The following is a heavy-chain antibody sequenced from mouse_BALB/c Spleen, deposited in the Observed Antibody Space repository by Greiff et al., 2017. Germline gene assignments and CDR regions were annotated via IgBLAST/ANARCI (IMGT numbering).Heavy chain of an antibody. Sequence: QVQLQQSGPGLVAPSQSLSITCTVSGFSLTSYGVHWVRQPPGKGLEWLGVIWAGGSTNYNSALMSRLCISKDNSKSQVFLKMNSLQTDDTAMYYCARGDYYGYVDYAMDYWGQGTSVTVSS. CDR2: IWAGGST. CDR3: ARGDYYGYVDYAMDY. D-gene: IGHD1-2*01. V-gene: IGHV2-9*02. CDR1: GFSLTSYG. J-gene: IGHJ4*01.